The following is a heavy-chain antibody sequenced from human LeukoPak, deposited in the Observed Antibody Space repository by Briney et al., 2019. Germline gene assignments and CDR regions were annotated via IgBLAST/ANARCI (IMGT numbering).Heavy chain of an antibody. CDR1: GYSISSGHY. CDR2: IYHSGST. J-gene: IGHJ5*02. Sequence: PSETLSLTCAVSGYSISSGHYWGWIRQPPGEGLEWIGSIYHSGSTYYNPSLKSRVTISVDTSKNQFSLKLSSVTAADTAVYYCASIDFWSGYPNWFDPWGQGTLVTVSS. CDR3: ASIDFWSGYPNWFDP. D-gene: IGHD3-3*01. V-gene: IGHV4-38-2*01.